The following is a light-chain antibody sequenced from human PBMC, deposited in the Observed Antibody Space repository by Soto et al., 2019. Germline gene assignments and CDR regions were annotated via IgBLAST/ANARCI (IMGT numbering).Light chain of an antibody. J-gene: IGKJ1*01. CDR1: QGVNGNY. CDR3: QQYGSFPRT. CDR2: VAS. V-gene: IGKV3-20*01. Sequence: EIVLTQSPATLSLSPGERATLSCRASQGVNGNYLAWYQQRPGQAPRLLMYVASNRAPGVPDTFSGSGSGTDFTLTISRLEPEDFAVYYCQQYGSFPRTFGQGTRVQIK.